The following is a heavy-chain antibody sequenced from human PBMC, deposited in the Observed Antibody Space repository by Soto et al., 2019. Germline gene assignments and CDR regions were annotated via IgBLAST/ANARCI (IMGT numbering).Heavy chain of an antibody. CDR3: ARVAGSRGFFVPLDY. D-gene: IGHD3-22*01. J-gene: IGHJ4*01. Sequence: PGRLLRHSCAAAYCNCVDHAGRWVLQNQGKGPEWVSAISGSDGRISYADSVKGRFTISRDNSKNTLYLQMNSLRAEDTTVYLFARVAGSRGFFVPLDYWGHGTLVTVSS. CDR1: YCNCVDHA. CDR2: ISGSDGRI. V-gene: IGHV3-23*01.